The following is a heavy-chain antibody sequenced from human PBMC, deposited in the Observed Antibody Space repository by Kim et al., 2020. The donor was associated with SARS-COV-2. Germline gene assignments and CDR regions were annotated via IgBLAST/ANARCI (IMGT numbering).Heavy chain of an antibody. D-gene: IGHD2-2*01. CDR3: AREVYCSSISCNTWFDP. J-gene: IGHJ5*02. V-gene: IGHV4-30-4*01. CDR1: GDSITSGDYY. Sequence: SETLSLTCTVSGDSITSGDYYWTWIRQPPGKGLEWIGYIYYSGTSYYNPSLNSRVTISLDRSKNQFSLKLSSATAADTAVYYCAREVYCSSISCNTWFDP. CDR2: IYYSGTS.